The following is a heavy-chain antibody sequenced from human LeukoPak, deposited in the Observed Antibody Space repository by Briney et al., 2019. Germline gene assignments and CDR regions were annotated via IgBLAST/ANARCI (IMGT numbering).Heavy chain of an antibody. V-gene: IGHV3-13*01. CDR3: VRVDWLHYSGMDV. Sequence: GGSLRLSCAASGFSFSNYDFHWVRHGTGKRLEWVSGIGTTGDTYYPGSVKGRFTISRENAKNSFYLQMNSLRAGDTAVYYCVRVDWLHYSGMDVWGQGTTVTVSS. D-gene: IGHD2-21*01. CDR1: GFSFSNYD. CDR2: IGTTGDT. J-gene: IGHJ6*02.